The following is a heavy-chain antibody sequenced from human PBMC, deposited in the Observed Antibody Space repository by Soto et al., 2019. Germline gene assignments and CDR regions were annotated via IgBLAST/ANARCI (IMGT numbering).Heavy chain of an antibody. CDR2: ISADNSNT. J-gene: IGHJ6*02. CDR3: ARCIEQDYYYGMDV. Sequence: QAQVVQSGAAVKKPGASVKVSCKASGYTFYSHSISWVRQAPGQGLEWMGRISADNSNTKYAQKFRGRVTMTTDTSTSTVYMELRNLRSDDTAVYYCARCIEQDYYYGMDVWGQGTTVTVSS. D-gene: IGHD2-21*01. V-gene: IGHV1-18*01. CDR1: GYTFYSHS.